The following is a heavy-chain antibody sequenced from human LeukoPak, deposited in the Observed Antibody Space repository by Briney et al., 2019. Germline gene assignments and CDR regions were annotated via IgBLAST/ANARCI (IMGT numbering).Heavy chain of an antibody. CDR3: AREGGVVPAAMESYGMAV. CDR2: ISSSSSYI. V-gene: IGHV3-21*01. D-gene: IGHD2-2*01. Sequence: GGSLRLSCAASGFTFSSYSMNWVRQAPGKGLEWVSSISSSSSYIYYADSVKGRFTISRDNAKNSLYLQMNSLRAEDTAVYYCAREGGVVPAAMESYGMAVWGKGPTVTVSS. J-gene: IGHJ6*04. CDR1: GFTFSSYS.